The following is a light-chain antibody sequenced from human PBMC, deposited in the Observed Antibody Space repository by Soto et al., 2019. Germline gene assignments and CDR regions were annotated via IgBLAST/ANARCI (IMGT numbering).Light chain of an antibody. CDR1: ESVSSK. CDR3: HKWAT. Sequence: EMVMTQSPASLSVSPGERATLTCRASESVSSKLAWYQQKPGQAPRLLIYDTSIRATGVPARFSGSGSGTEFTLTIGSLQSEDFAVYYCHKWATFGPGTKVEIK. V-gene: IGKV3-15*01. J-gene: IGKJ3*01. CDR2: DTS.